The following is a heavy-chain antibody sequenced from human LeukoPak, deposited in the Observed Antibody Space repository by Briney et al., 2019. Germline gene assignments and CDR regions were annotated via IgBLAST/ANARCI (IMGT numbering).Heavy chain of an antibody. Sequence: GGSLRLSCAASGFTFSSYSMNWVRQAPGKGLEWVSYISSSSGTIYYADSVKGRFTISRDNAKNSLYLQMNSLRAEDMAAYYCAREDGLTAPFDYWGQGTLVTVSS. J-gene: IGHJ4*02. D-gene: IGHD5-18*01. CDR3: AREDGLTAPFDY. CDR2: ISSSSGTI. V-gene: IGHV3-48*01. CDR1: GFTFSSYS.